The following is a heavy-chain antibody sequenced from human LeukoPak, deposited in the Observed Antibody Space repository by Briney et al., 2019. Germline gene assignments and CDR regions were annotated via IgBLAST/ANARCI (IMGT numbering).Heavy chain of an antibody. Sequence: ASVKVSCKASGYTFTGYYMHWVRQAPGQGLEWMGWISAYNGNTNYAQKLQGRVTMTTDTSTSTAYMELRSLRSDDTAVYYCARDLLGAWLGFDYWGQGTLVTVSS. CDR3: ARDLLGAWLGFDY. CDR2: ISAYNGNT. D-gene: IGHD6-19*01. V-gene: IGHV1-18*04. CDR1: GYTFTGYY. J-gene: IGHJ4*02.